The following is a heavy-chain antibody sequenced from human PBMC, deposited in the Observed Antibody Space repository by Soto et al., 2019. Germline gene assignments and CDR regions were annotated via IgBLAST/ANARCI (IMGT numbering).Heavy chain of an antibody. CDR3: AKMERTQLWLLVQN. CDR2: ITYGGSI. Sequence: QVQLQEAGPRLVEPSQTLSLTCTVSGASITNDAFFWTWVRQHPEKGLEWLAYITYGGSIYYDPSLRSRLTVSIDKSKSQFSLNVRSVTAADTAVYYCAKMERTQLWLLVQNWGQGLLVTVSS. D-gene: IGHD5-18*01. V-gene: IGHV4-31*03. CDR1: GASITNDAFF. J-gene: IGHJ4*02.